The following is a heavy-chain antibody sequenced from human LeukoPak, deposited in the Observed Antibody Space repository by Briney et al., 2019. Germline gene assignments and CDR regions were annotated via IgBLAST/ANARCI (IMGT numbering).Heavy chain of an antibody. CDR3: ARTEQLGFDY. V-gene: IGHV3-21*01. CDR2: ISSSGSYI. CDR1: GFTFSSYS. J-gene: IGHJ4*02. Sequence: GGSLRLSCAASGFTFSSYSMNWVRQAPGKGLEWVSSISSSGSYIYYADSVKGRFTISRDNAKNSLYLQMNSLRAEDTAVYYCARTEQLGFDYWGQGTLVTVSS. D-gene: IGHD6-13*01.